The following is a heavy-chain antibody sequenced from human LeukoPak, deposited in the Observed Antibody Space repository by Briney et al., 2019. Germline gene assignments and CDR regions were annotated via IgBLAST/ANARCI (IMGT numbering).Heavy chain of an antibody. V-gene: IGHV3-30*03. Sequence: GGSLRLSCAASGFTFSSYGMHWVRQAPGKGLEWVAVISYDGSNKYYADSVKGRFTISRDNSKNTLYLQMNSLRAEDTAVYYCARTYYDILTGYYGAWDYWGQGTLVTVSS. CDR3: ARTYYDILTGYYGAWDY. D-gene: IGHD3-9*01. J-gene: IGHJ4*02. CDR2: ISYDGSNK. CDR1: GFTFSSYG.